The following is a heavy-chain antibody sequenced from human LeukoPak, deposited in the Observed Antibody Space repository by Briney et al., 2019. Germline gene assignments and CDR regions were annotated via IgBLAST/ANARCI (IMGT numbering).Heavy chain of an antibody. Sequence: SETLSLTCTVSGASINSGSYYWTWIRQPAGKGLEWIGRIYTSGSTNYNPSLKSRVTISLDTSKNHFSLKLDSVTAADTAVYYCARDGPPVYFDYWGQGTLVTVSS. CDR3: ARDGPPVYFDY. CDR2: IYTSGST. V-gene: IGHV4-61*02. CDR1: GASINSGSYY. J-gene: IGHJ4*02.